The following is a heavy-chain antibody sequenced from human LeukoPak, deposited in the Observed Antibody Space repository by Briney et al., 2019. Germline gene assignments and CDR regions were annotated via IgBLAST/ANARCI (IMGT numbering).Heavy chain of an antibody. CDR2: ISWNSGSI. CDR1: GFTFDDYA. CDR3: AKGAGGYVGFWAFDI. D-gene: IGHD5-12*01. V-gene: IGHV3-9*03. Sequence: GRSLRLSCAASGFTFDDYAMHWVRQAPGKGLEWVSGISWNSGSIGYADSVKGRFTISRDNAKNSLYLQMNSLRAEDMALYYCAKGAGGYVGFWAFDIWGQGTMVTVSS. J-gene: IGHJ3*02.